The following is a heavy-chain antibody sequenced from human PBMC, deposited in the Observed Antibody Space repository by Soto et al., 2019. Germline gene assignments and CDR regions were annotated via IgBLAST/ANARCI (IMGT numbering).Heavy chain of an antibody. CDR3: VRDADETAIVPAPWLV. D-gene: IGHD2-21*02. J-gene: IGHJ6*02. CDR1: GGSLSSSHW. Sequence: SETLSLTCAVSGGSLSSSHWWGWVRQAPGKGLEWIGEIYHSGSTNYNPSLKSRTTMSVDKSKNQFSVNLSSVTAADTAVYYCVRDADETAIVPAPWLVWGRGTMVTVSS. V-gene: IGHV4-4*02. CDR2: IYHSGST.